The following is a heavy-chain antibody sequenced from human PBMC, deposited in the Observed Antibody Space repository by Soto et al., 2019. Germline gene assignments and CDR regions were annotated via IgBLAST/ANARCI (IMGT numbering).Heavy chain of an antibody. D-gene: IGHD4-17*01. J-gene: IGHJ4*02. CDR3: ARIHSYPDYGGNSDY. V-gene: IGHV4-31*03. Sequence: SETLSLTCTFSGVSISSGGYYWSWIRQHPGKGLEWIGYIYYSGSTYYNPSLKSRVTISVDTSKNQFSLKLSSVTAADTAVYYCARIHSYPDYGGNSDYWGQGTLVTVSS. CDR2: IYYSGST. CDR1: GVSISSGGYY.